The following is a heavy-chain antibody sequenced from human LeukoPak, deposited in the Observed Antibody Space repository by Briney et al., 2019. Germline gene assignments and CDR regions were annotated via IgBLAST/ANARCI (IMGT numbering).Heavy chain of an antibody. CDR2: IYPDDSDT. CDR1: GYSFTSYW. CDR3: ARTKYSSSINYFDY. D-gene: IGHD6-6*01. Sequence: GESLKISCKGSGYSFTSYWIGWVRQMPGKGLEWMGIIYPDDSDTRYSPSFQGQVTISADKSISTAYLQWRSLKASDTAMYYCARTKYSSSINYFDYWGQGILVTVSS. J-gene: IGHJ4*02. V-gene: IGHV5-51*01.